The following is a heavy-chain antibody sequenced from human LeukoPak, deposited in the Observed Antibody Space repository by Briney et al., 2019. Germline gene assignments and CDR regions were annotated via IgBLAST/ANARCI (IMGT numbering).Heavy chain of an antibody. CDR1: GFTFSSYG. Sequence: GGSLRLSCAASGFTFSSYGMHWVRQAPGQRPEWMAWINVGDDKTKYSHNFQGRVTVTTDTSATTAYMELSSLTSEDTAVYYCARGMLPTTRQYDYVWGNYRYLEPDSALNVWGQGTLVTVSS. V-gene: IGHV1-3*01. D-gene: IGHD3-16*02. CDR3: ARGMLPTTRQYDYVWGNYRYLEPDSALNV. J-gene: IGHJ3*01. CDR2: INVGDDKT.